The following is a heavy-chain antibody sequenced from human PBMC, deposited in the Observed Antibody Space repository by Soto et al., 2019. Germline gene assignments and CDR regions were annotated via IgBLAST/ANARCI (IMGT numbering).Heavy chain of an antibody. J-gene: IGHJ3*02. D-gene: IGHD3-22*01. Sequence: LRLACAAFGFIFSSYGMHLVRQAPSKGLEGVAAKRHDGTDKTYADSVTGRFPISRDNYKSTLFLQMNSLRDEDTAVYYCARDLFHLYYYDSRGYYPDAFDIWGQGTMVTVSS. V-gene: IGHV3-33*01. CDR3: ARDLFHLYYYDSRGYYPDAFDI. CDR2: KRHDGTDK. CDR1: GFIFSSYG.